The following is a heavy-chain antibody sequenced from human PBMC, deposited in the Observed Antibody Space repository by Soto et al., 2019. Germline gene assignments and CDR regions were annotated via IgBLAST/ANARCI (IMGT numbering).Heavy chain of an antibody. CDR1: GYTFTGYY. V-gene: IGHV1-2*02. CDR2: INPNSGGT. J-gene: IGHJ6*02. Sequence: ASVKVSCKASGYTFTGYYMHWVRQAPGQGLEWMGWINPNSGGTNCAQKFQGRVTMTRDTSISTAYMELSRLRSDDTAVYYCARDLPSDYDILTGYIYYGMDVWGQGTTVTVSS. D-gene: IGHD3-9*01. CDR3: ARDLPSDYDILTGYIYYGMDV.